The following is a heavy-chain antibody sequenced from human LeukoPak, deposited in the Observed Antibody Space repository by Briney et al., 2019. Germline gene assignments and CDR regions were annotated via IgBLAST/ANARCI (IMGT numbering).Heavy chain of an antibody. CDR2: IKQDGSEK. D-gene: IGHD1-26*01. V-gene: IGHV3-7*01. CDR1: GFTFSSYW. J-gene: IGHJ4*02. CDR3: AREVEPATTDY. Sequence: GGSLRLSCAASGFTFSSYWMHWVRQAPGKGLEWVANIKQDGSEKYYVDSVKGRFTISRDNAKNSLYLQMNSLRAEDTAVYYCAREVEPATTDYWGQGTLVTVSS.